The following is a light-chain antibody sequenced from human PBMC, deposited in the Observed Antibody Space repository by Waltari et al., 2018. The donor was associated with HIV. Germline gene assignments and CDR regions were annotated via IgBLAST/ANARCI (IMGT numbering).Light chain of an antibody. CDR2: EVS. J-gene: IGLJ2*01. CDR1: SSDVGGYNY. V-gene: IGLV2-14*01. Sequence: QSALTQPASVSGSPGQSITISCTGTSSDVGGYNYVPWYQQHPAKAPKLMIYEVSNRPSGVSNRFSGSKSGNTASLTISGLQAEDEADYYCSSYTSSSTLVVFGGGTKLTVL. CDR3: SSYTSSSTLVV.